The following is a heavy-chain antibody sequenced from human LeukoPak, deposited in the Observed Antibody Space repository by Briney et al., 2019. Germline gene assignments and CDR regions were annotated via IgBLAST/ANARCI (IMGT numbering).Heavy chain of an antibody. D-gene: IGHD6-19*01. V-gene: IGHV3-53*01. CDR3: AGGRGGWYAFES. J-gene: IGHJ4*02. Sequence: PGGSLRLSCAASNFTVSGNYMIWVRQTPGMGLECVSVMYTEDVTYYADSVKGRFTISRDNSKNTLYLQMNSLRTEDTAVYYCAGGRGGWYAFESWGQGTLVTVSS. CDR2: MYTEDVT. CDR1: NFTVSGNY.